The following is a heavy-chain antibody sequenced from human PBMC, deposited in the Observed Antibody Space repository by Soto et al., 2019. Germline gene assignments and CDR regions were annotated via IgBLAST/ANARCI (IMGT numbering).Heavy chain of an antibody. V-gene: IGHV4-30-4*01. Sequence: SETLSLTCTVSGGSISNDNYYWSWIRQSPGKGLEWIAYIYYSGSTYYNPSLKSRLTISVDPSKNQFSLKLSSVTAADTAVYYWARVNNGGFPPWFDPWDQVTLVTVAS. CDR2: IYYSGST. J-gene: IGHJ5*02. D-gene: IGHD7-27*01. CDR3: ARVNNGGFPPWFDP. CDR1: GGSISNDNYY.